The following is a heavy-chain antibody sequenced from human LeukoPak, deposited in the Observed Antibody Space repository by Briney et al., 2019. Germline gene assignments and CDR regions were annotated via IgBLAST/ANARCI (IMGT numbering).Heavy chain of an antibody. Sequence: GGSLRLSCAASGFAFSRYDIHWVRQAPDKGLEWVAVISYDGSNKYYADSVKGRFTISRDNSKNTLYLQMNSLRAEDTAVYYCAKVYSSGWYGYFDYWGQGTLVTVSS. CDR1: GFAFSRYD. J-gene: IGHJ4*02. CDR2: ISYDGSNK. V-gene: IGHV3-30*18. D-gene: IGHD6-19*01. CDR3: AKVYSSGWYGYFDY.